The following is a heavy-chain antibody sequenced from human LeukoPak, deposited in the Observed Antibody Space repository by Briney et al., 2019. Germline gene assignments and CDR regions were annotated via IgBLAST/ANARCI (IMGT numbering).Heavy chain of an antibody. J-gene: IGHJ5*02. CDR3: ARTTVTSTDP. Sequence: SETLSLTCTVSGGSISSSSYYWGWIRQPPGRGLEWIGSIYYSGSTYYNPSLKSRVTISVDTSKNQFSLKPSSVTAADTAVYYCARTTVTSTDPWGQGTLVTVSS. D-gene: IGHD4-17*01. CDR1: GGSISSSSYY. V-gene: IGHV4-39*07. CDR2: IYYSGST.